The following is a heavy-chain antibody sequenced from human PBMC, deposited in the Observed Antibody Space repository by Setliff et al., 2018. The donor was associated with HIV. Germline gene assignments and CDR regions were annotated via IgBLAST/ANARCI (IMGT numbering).Heavy chain of an antibody. V-gene: IGHV1-2*02. CDR2: VNPNSGGT. CDR1: GYTFTGYD. J-gene: IGHJ4*02. D-gene: IGHD3-9*01. Sequence: GASVKVSCKASGYTFTGYDMHWVRQAPGQGLEWMGWVNPNSGGTNYAQKLQGRVTMTRDTSISTAYMELSRLRSDDTAVYYRARDLTGDLFFDYWGQGTLVTVSS. CDR3: ARDLTGDLFFDY.